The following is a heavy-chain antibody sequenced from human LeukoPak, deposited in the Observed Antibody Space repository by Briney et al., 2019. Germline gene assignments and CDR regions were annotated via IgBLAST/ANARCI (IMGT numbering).Heavy chain of an antibody. CDR3: TTDRGITVRPLFDS. Sequence: PGGSLRLSCTASGLTFSRAYMGWVRQAPGKGLEWVGRIKSKTDGGTTDFAKPVKGRFTISTEDSRNTLYLQMNSLKTEDTAVYYCTTDRGITVRPLFDSWGQGTLVTVSS. D-gene: IGHD1-14*01. CDR2: IKSKTDGGTT. CDR1: GLTFSRAY. J-gene: IGHJ4*02. V-gene: IGHV3-15*01.